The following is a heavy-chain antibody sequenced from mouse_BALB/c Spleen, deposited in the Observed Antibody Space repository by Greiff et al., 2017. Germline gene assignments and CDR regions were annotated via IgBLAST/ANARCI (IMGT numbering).Heavy chain of an antibody. CDR2: ISYSGST. D-gene: IGHD4-1*01. CDR1: GYSITSDYA. CDR3: ARNWDDYYAMDY. Sequence: EVKLVESGPGLVKPSQSLSLTCTVTGYSITSDYAWNWIRQFPGNKLEWMGYISYSGSTSYNPSLKSRISITRDTSKNQFFLQLNSVTTEDTATYYCARNWDDYYAMDYWGQGTSVTVSS. J-gene: IGHJ4*01. V-gene: IGHV3-2*02.